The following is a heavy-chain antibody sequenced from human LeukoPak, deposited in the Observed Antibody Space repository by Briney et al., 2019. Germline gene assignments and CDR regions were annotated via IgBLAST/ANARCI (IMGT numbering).Heavy chain of an antibody. J-gene: IGHJ4*02. CDR3: ARGEGYSRY. CDR2: IYYSGST. CDR1: GGSISSYY. D-gene: IGHD5-18*01. V-gene: IGHV4-59*01. Sequence: SETLSLTCTASGGSISSYYWSWIRQPPEKGLEWIGYIYYSGSTNYNPSLKSRVTISVETSKNQFSLKLSSVTAADTAVYYCARGEGYSRYWGQGTLVTVSS.